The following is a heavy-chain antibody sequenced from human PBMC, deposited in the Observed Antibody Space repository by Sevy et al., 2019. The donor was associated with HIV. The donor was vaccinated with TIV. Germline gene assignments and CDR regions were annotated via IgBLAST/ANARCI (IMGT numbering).Heavy chain of an antibody. CDR1: GGSIRSVYW. Sequence: SETLSLTCAVSGGSIRSVYWWHWVRQPPGKGLEWIGEIYHRGYTNYNPSLKSRVTISVDNFKNQFSLNLYSVTDADTAVYYCARGGETPRGFDPWGQGSLVTVSS. D-gene: IGHD3-10*01. CDR2: IYHRGYT. V-gene: IGHV4-4*02. J-gene: IGHJ5*02. CDR3: ARGGETPRGFDP.